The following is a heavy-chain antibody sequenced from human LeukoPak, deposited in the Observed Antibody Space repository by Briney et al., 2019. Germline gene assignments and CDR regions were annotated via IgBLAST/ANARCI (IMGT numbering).Heavy chain of an antibody. CDR1: GYSISSGPY. CDR2: IYLGGTT. V-gene: IGHV4-38-2*02. J-gene: IGHJ4*02. Sequence: SETLSLTCSVSGYSISSGPYWGWIRQPPGQGLEWIASIYLGGTTYYTPSLKSRVTISVDTSKNQFSLKLSSVTAADTAVYYCARDPRGGYEVYFDYWGQGTLVTVSS. CDR3: ARDPRGGYEVYFDY. D-gene: IGHD5-12*01.